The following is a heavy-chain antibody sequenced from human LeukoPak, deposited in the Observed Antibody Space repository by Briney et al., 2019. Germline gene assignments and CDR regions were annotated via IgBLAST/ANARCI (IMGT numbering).Heavy chain of an antibody. V-gene: IGHV3-23*01. CDR3: VKGSERSRPYHFDY. CDR1: GFTFSSYA. Sequence: GGTLRLSCAASGFTFSSYAMTWVRQAPGKGLEWVSAITDSGGDTYHAVSVKGGLTISRDNSKNTMYMQMHSLRAEDTAIYCCVKGSERSRPYHFDYWGQGTLVTVSA. J-gene: IGHJ4*02. CDR2: ITDSGGDT. D-gene: IGHD3-3*01.